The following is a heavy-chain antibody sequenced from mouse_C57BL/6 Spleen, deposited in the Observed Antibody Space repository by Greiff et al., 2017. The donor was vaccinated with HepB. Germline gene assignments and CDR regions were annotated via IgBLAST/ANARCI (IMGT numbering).Heavy chain of an antibody. V-gene: IGHV1-52*01. CDR1: GYTFTSYW. CDR3: ARGYGSRWYFDV. Sequence: QVQLQQPGAELVRPGSSVKLSCKASGYTFTSYWMHWVKQRPIQGLEWIGNIDPSDSETHYNQKFKDKATLTVDKSSSTAYMQLSSLTSEDSAVYYCARGYGSRWYFDVWGTRTTVTVSS. D-gene: IGHD1-1*01. CDR2: IDPSDSET. J-gene: IGHJ1*03.